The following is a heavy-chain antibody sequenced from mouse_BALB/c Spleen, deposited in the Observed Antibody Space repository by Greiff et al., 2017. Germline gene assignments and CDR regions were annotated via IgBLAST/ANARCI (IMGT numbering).Heavy chain of an antibody. CDR2: INPYNDGT. CDR1: GYTFTSYV. J-gene: IGHJ3*01. Sequence: VQLQQSGPELVKPGASVKMSCKASGYTFTSYVMHWVKQKPGQGLEWIGYINPYNDGTKYNEKFKGKATLTSDKSSSTAYMELSSLTSEDSAVYYCAREENTATAWFAYWGQGTLVTVSA. CDR3: AREENTATAWFAY. V-gene: IGHV1-14*01. D-gene: IGHD1-2*01.